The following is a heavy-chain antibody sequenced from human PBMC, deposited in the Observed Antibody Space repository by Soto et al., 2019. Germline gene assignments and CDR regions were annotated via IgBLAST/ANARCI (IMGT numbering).Heavy chain of an antibody. V-gene: IGHV1-3*01. D-gene: IGHD6-19*01. CDR2: INAGNGNT. Sequence: ASVKVSCKASGYTFTSYAMHWVRQAPGQRLEWMGWINAGNGNTKYSQKFQGRVTITRDTSASTAYMELSSLRSEDTAVYYCARPGIAVAGTTFGYWGQGTLVTVSS. CDR3: ARPGIAVAGTTFGY. CDR1: GYTFTSYA. J-gene: IGHJ4*02.